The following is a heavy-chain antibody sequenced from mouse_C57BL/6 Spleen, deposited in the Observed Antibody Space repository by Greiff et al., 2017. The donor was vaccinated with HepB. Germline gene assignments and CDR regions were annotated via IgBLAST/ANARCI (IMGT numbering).Heavy chain of an antibody. CDR3: ARGNFTRHFDY. J-gene: IGHJ2*01. V-gene: IGHV1-69*01. Sequence: VQLQQPGAELVMPGASVKLSCKASGYTFTSYWMHWVKQRPGQGLEWIGEIDPSDSYTNYNQKFKGKSTLTVDKSSSTAYMQLSSLTSEDSAVYYCARGNFTRHFDYWGQGTTLTVSS. CDR2: IDPSDSYT. CDR1: GYTFTSYW.